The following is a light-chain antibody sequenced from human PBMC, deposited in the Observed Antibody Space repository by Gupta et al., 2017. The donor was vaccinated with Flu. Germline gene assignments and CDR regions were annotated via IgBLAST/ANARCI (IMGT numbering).Light chain of an antibody. CDR1: SGSIASDY. Sequence: NYILTQPHSLSGSPGNTVTISCLRSSGSIASDYVQWYRQRPGGSPTIVHSADTRGPYGASGRFSGSIGTSSGSASLTISGLKTEDEGDYYCRSYDRSGQRVFGGGTKLTVL. CDR3: RSYDRSGQRV. J-gene: IGLJ3*02. V-gene: IGLV6-57*01. CDR2: ADT.